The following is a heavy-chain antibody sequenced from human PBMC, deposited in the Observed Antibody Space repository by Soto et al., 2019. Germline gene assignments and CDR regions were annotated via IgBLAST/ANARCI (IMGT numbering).Heavy chain of an antibody. V-gene: IGHV1-18*01. CDR3: ARSQGGEGCEPIGY. CDR1: GYTFTNYG. Sequence: ASVKFSCKSSGYTFTNYGIIWVRQAPGQGLEWMGWNSAYNGNTVYAQNIQGRVTMTTDTSTSTAYMELRSLTSDDTAVYYCARSQGGEGCEPIGYGGQGTLVTVS. J-gene: IGHJ4*02. D-gene: IGHD2-15*01. CDR2: NSAYNGNT.